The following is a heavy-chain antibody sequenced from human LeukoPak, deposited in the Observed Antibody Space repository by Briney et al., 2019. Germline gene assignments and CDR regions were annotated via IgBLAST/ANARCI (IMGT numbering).Heavy chain of an antibody. J-gene: IGHJ4*02. Sequence: PGGSLRLSCAASGFTFSSYSMNWVRQAPGKGLEWVSSISSSSSYIYYADSVKGRFTISRDNAKNSLYLRMNSLRAEDTAVYYCARDRVGATRGWGQGTLVTVSS. V-gene: IGHV3-21*01. CDR2: ISSSSSYI. CDR1: GFTFSSYS. D-gene: IGHD1-26*01. CDR3: ARDRVGATRG.